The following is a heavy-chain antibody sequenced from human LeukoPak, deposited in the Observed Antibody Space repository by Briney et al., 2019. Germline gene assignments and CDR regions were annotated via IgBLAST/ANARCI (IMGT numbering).Heavy chain of an antibody. V-gene: IGHV3-23*01. D-gene: IGHD7-27*01. CDR2: ITTSDGNT. CDR3: AKDGGLWVSAHWGDS. J-gene: IGHJ4*02. Sequence: GGSLRLSCAASGFTFSSYTMSWVRQAPGKGLEWVSTITTSDGNTYCADSVKGRFTVSRDNSKNTLFLQMNSLRAEDTAVYYCAKDGGLWVSAHWGDSWGRGTLVTVSS. CDR1: GFTFSSYT.